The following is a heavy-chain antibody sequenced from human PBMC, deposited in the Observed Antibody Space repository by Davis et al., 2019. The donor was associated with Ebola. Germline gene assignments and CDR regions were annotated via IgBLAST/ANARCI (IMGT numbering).Heavy chain of an antibody. D-gene: IGHD3-9*01. CDR1: GFTFSTYA. V-gene: IGHV3-23*01. CDR3: AKEGGFDWLLPLGAMDV. J-gene: IGHJ6*02. Sequence: PGGSLRLSCAASGFTFSTYAMGWVRQAPGKGLEWVSDISSGGGAPYYADSVKGRFTTFRDNPKNTLYLQMNSLRADDTAVYYCAKEGGFDWLLPLGAMDVWGQGTTVTVSS. CDR2: ISSGGGAP.